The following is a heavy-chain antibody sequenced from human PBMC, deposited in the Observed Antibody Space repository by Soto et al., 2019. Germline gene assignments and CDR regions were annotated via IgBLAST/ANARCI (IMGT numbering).Heavy chain of an antibody. Sequence: SVKVSCKASGGTFSSYAISWVRQAPGQGLEWMGGIIPIFGTANYAQKFQGRVTITADESTSTAYMELSSLRSEDTAVYYCANMIKTLRYFDYWGQGTLVTVSS. V-gene: IGHV1-69*13. J-gene: IGHJ4*02. CDR1: GGTFSSYA. D-gene: IGHD3-22*01. CDR2: IIPIFGTA. CDR3: ANMIKTLRYFDY.